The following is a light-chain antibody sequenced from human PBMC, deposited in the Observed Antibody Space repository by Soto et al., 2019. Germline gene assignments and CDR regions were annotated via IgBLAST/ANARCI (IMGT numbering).Light chain of an antibody. J-gene: IGLJ2*01. V-gene: IGLV1-40*01. CDR3: QSYDSSLSGSV. CDR2: GNS. CDR1: SSNIGAGYD. Sequence: QSVLTQPPSVSGAPGQRVTISCTGSSSNIGAGYDVHWYQQLPGTVPKLLIYGNSNRPSGVPDRFPGSKSGTSASLAITGLQAEDEAEYYCQSYDSSLSGSVFGGGTKLTVL.